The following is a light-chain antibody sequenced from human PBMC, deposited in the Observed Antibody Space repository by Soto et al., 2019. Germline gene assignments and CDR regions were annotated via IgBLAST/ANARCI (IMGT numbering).Light chain of an antibody. J-gene: IGLJ1*01. CDR1: SSDVGGYNY. CDR2: GVT. Sequence: QSALTQPASVSGSPGQSITISCTGTSSDVGGYNYVSWYQQHPGIAPKLLIYGVTNRASGISTRYSGSKSVNTASLTISVLPAEDESDYHCSSYTSASTLLYLFGTGTKLTVL. CDR3: SSYTSASTLLYL. V-gene: IGLV2-14*01.